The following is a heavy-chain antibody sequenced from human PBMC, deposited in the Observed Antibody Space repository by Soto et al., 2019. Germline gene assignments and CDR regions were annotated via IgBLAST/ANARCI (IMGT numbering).Heavy chain of an antibody. D-gene: IGHD3-3*01. CDR3: ARGHGVIIGAMDV. CDR2: ISSYNIDT. V-gene: IGHV1-18*01. J-gene: IGHJ6*02. Sequence: ASVKVSCKSSGYRFETYAMSWVRQAPGQGLEWMGWISSYNIDTYYAPKFQDRVTMTKDTSTGTAYMELRSLRSDDTAVYYCARGHGVIIGAMDVWGQGTTVTVSS. CDR1: GYRFETYA.